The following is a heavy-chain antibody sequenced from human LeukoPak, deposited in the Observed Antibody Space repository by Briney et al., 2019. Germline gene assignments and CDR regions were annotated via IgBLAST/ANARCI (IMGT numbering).Heavy chain of an antibody. CDR1: GFTFGDYA. J-gene: IGHJ4*02. Sequence: GGSLRLSCTASGFTFGDYAMSWFRQAPGKGLEWVSAISGSGGSTYYADSVKGRFTISRDNSKNTLYLQMNSLRAEDTAVYYCAKALYYYDSSGYYYAPGYYFDYWGQGTLVTVSS. V-gene: IGHV3-23*01. CDR3: AKALYYYDSSGYYYAPGYYFDY. CDR2: ISGSGGST. D-gene: IGHD3-22*01.